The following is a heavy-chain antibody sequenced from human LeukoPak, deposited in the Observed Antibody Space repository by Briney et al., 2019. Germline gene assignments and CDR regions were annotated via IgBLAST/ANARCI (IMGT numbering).Heavy chain of an antibody. D-gene: IGHD4-17*01. V-gene: IGHV1-69*13. Sequence: SVKVSCKASGGTFSNFVISWVRQAPGQGLEWMGRIIPIFGTANYAQKFQGKVTITADESTNTAYMELSSLRSEDTAMFYCATNERYGDTRLYHFDYWGQGTLVAVSS. J-gene: IGHJ4*02. CDR1: GGTFSNFV. CDR2: IIPIFGTA. CDR3: ATNERYGDTRLYHFDY.